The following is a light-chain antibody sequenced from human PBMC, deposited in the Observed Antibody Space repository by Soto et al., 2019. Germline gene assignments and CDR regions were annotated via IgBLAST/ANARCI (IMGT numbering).Light chain of an antibody. V-gene: IGKV3-15*01. CDR1: QSVSSN. Sequence: EIVMTQSPATLSVSPGERATLSCRASQSVSSNLAWYQQTPGQAPRLLIYGASTRATGIPARFSGSGSGTEFTLTISNLQSEDFAVYYCQQDRTFGQGTKVEI. J-gene: IGKJ1*01. CDR2: GAS. CDR3: QQDRT.